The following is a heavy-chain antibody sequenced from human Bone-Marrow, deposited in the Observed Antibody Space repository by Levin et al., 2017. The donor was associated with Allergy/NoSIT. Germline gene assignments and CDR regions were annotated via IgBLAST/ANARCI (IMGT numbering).Heavy chain of an antibody. Sequence: GSLRLSCTVSDGSINTYFWHWIRQSPGRGLEWIGHIHEIGSTKYNPSLKSRVTISLDTSNNQFSLRLTSVTPADTAVYYCAGGWAPGGDSDASLNYWGQGTLVTVS. J-gene: IGHJ4*02. CDR1: DGSINTYF. CDR2: IHEIGST. D-gene: IGHD4-23*01. CDR3: AGGWAPGGDSDASLNY. V-gene: IGHV4-59*01.